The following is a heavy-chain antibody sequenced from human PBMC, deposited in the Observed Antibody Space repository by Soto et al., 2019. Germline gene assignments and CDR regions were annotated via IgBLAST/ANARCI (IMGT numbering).Heavy chain of an antibody. V-gene: IGHV1-2*02. Sequence: QVQLVQSGAEVKKPGASVKVSCKASGHTLTGYYVQWVGQAPGQGLEWLGWINAKSGGTKYAQKFQGRVTMTRDTSISTVYMELSRLRSDDTAVYYCARLPDYYGSGTFTFDPWGQGTLVIVSS. D-gene: IGHD3-10*01. CDR2: INAKSGGT. J-gene: IGHJ5*02. CDR1: GHTLTGYY. CDR3: ARLPDYYGSGTFTFDP.